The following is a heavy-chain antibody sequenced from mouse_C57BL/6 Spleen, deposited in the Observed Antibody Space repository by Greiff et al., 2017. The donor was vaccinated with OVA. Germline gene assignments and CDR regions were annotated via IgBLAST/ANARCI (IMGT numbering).Heavy chain of an antibody. Sequence: QVQLKESGAELMKPGASVKLSCKATGYTFTGYWIEWVKQRPGHGLEWIGEILPGSGSTNYNEKFKGKATFTADTSSTTAYMQLRSLTTEDSAIFDCARYDYDPYYAMDYWGQGNSVTVSS. V-gene: IGHV1-9*01. CDR3: ARYDYDPYYAMDY. J-gene: IGHJ4*01. CDR2: ILPGSGST. CDR1: GYTFTGYW. D-gene: IGHD2-4*01.